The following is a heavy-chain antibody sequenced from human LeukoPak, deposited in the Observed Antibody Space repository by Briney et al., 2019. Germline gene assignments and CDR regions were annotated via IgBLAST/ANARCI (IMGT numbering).Heavy chain of an antibody. CDR2: IYYSGST. D-gene: IGHD4-23*01. Sequence: SETLSLTCTVSGGSISSGDYYWSWIRQPPGKGLEWIGYIYYSGSTYYNPSLKSRVTISVDTSKNQFSLKLSSVTAADTAVYYCASSHDYGGNYSGTGFDYWGQGTLVTVSS. J-gene: IGHJ4*02. CDR3: ASSHDYGGNYSGTGFDY. CDR1: GGSISSGDYY. V-gene: IGHV4-30-4*01.